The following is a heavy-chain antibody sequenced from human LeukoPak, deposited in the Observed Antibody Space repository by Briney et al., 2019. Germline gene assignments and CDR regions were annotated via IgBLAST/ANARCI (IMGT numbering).Heavy chain of an antibody. CDR2: IDKKDNFYAT. CDR3: TRDSGTYNWLDP. V-gene: IGHV3-73*01. D-gene: IGHD1-26*01. CDR1: GFTFSGSA. Sequence: GGSLRLSCAASGFTFSGSAIHWVRQSSGKGLEWVGHIDKKDNFYATTSAASVTGRFTTSRDDSKNTAYLQMNSLKTEDTALYYCTRDSGTYNWLDPWGQGTLVTVSS. J-gene: IGHJ5*02.